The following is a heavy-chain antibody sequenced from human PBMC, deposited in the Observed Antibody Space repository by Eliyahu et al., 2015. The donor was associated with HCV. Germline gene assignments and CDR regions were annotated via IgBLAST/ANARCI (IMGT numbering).Heavy chain of an antibody. Sequence: QVQLQESGPGLVKPSETLSLTCTVSGGSITTYYGSWTRQPPGKGLEWIGYIHYSGSTNYNPSLKSRVTISVDTSKNQFSLNLTSVTAAXTAVYYCASGGGGIAVAGTGGWFDPWGQGTLVTVSS. CDR2: IHYSGST. CDR1: GGSITTYY. J-gene: IGHJ5*02. V-gene: IGHV4-59*01. D-gene: IGHD6-19*01. CDR3: ASGGGGIAVAGTGGWFDP.